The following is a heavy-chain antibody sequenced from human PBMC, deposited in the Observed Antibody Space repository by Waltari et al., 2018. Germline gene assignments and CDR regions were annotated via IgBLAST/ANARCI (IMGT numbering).Heavy chain of an antibody. V-gene: IGHV4-39*01. CDR1: GGSIRSDSYY. D-gene: IGHD6-13*01. Sequence: QLQLQESGPGLVKPSATLSLTCTVSGGSIRSDSYYWAWIRQAPGKGLDWIGSIYFSGSTYSNPSPQSRVTLSVDTAKNQFSLRLSSVTAADTALYFCARHDLYSSRKFDPWGQGTLVTVSS. CDR3: ARHDLYSSRKFDP. J-gene: IGHJ5*02. CDR2: IYFSGST.